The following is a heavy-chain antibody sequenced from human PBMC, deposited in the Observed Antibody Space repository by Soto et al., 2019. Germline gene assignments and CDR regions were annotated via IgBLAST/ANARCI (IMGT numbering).Heavy chain of an antibody. CDR1: GGSISSGGYY. D-gene: IGHD3-10*01. V-gene: IGHV4-31*03. CDR3: ARDRYGSGSPPCDY. Sequence: QVQLQESGPGLVKPSQTLSLTCTVSGGSISSGGYYWSWIRQHPGKGLEWIGYIYYSGSTYYNPSLNIRVTLSVATSKTQFSLKLSSVTAADTAVYYWARDRYGSGSPPCDYWGQGALVTVSS. J-gene: IGHJ4*02. CDR2: IYYSGST.